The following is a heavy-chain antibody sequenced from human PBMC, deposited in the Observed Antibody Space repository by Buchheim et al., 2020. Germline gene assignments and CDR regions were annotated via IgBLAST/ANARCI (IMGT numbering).Heavy chain of an antibody. J-gene: IGHJ2*01. V-gene: IGHV3-7*03. CDR1: GFTFSSYW. CDR3: ARPNLRYFDWLLRRNWYFDL. CDR2: IKQDGSEK. Sequence: EVQLVESGGGLVQPGGSLRLSCAASGFTFSSYWMSWVRQAPGKGLEWVANIKQDGSEKYYVDSVKGRFTISRDNAKNSLYLQMNSLRAEDTAVYYCARPNLRYFDWLLRRNWYFDLWGRGTL. D-gene: IGHD3-9*01.